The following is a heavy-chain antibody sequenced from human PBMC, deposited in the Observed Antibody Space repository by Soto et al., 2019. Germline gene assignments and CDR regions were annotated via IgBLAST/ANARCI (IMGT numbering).Heavy chain of an antibody. CDR3: AYGRVVRDDY. D-gene: IGHD2-15*01. Sequence: GGSLRLSCAASGFTFSGYWMHWVRQAPGKGLEWVSVIYSGGSTYYADSVKGRFTISRHNSKNTLYLQMNSLRAEDTAVYYCAYGRVVRDDYWGQGTLVTVSS. V-gene: IGHV3-53*04. CDR2: IYSGGST. J-gene: IGHJ4*02. CDR1: GFTFSGYW.